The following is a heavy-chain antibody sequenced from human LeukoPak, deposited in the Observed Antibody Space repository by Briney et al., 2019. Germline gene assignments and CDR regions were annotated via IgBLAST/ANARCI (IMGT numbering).Heavy chain of an antibody. V-gene: IGHV1-3*01. CDR1: GYTFTSYA. CDR2: INAANGNT. CDR3: ARSYYDSSGYPFDY. J-gene: IGHJ4*02. D-gene: IGHD3-22*01. Sequence: ASVKISCKASGYTFTSYAIHWVRQAPGQRLEWMGLINAANGNTRYSQTFQDRVTITRDTSASTAYMELSSLRSEDTAVYYCARSYYDSSGYPFDYWGQGTLVTVSS.